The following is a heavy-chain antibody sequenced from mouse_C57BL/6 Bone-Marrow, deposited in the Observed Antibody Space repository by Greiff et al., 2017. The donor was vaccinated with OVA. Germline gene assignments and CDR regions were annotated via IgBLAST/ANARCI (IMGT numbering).Heavy chain of an antibody. Sequence: EVKLMESGGGLVKPGGSLKLSCAASGFTFSSYAMSWVRQTPEKRLEWVATISDGGSYTYYPDNVKGRFTISRDNAKNNLYLQMSHLKSEDTAMYYCARVSLLRREKLSFAYWGQGTLVTVSA. CDR1: GFTFSSYA. J-gene: IGHJ3*01. V-gene: IGHV5-4*03. CDR3: ARVSLLRREKLSFAY. CDR2: ISDGGSYT. D-gene: IGHD2-12*01.